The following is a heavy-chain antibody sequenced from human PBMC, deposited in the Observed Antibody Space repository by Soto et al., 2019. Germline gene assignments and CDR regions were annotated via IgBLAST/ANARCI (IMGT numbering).Heavy chain of an antibody. CDR2: IYYNGNT. V-gene: IGHV4-59*11. J-gene: IGHJ4*02. CDR3: TRANWYSAY. CDR1: GGSISNHY. D-gene: IGHD7-27*01. Sequence: QVQLQESGPGLVKPSETLSLTCTVSGGSISNHYWSWIRQPPGKGLEWIGYIYYNGNTNYNPSLKSRVTMSVDTSKNQISLKLSSVTVADTAVYYCTRANWYSAYWGQGTLVTVSS.